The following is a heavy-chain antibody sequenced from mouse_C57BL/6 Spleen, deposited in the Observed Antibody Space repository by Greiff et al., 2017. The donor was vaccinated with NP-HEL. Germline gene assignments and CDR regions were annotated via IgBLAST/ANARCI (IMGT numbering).Heavy chain of an antibody. J-gene: IGHJ3*01. V-gene: IGHV1-69*01. CDR2: IDPSDSYT. CDR1: GYTFTSYW. Sequence: QVQLHQPGAELVMPGASVKLSCKASGYTFTSYWMHWVKQRPGQGLAWIGEIDPSDSYTNYNQKFKGQSTLTVDKSSSTAYMQLSSLTSEDSAVYYCARGELGHAYWGQGTLVTVSA. D-gene: IGHD4-1*01. CDR3: ARGELGHAY.